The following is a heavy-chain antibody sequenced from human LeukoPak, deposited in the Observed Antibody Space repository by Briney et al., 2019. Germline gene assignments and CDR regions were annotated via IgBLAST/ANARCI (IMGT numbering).Heavy chain of an antibody. V-gene: IGHV1-69*04. CDR2: IIPILGIA. Sequence: GASVKVSCKASGGTFSSYAISWVRQAPGQGLEWMGRIIPILGIANYAQKLQGRVTITADKSMSTAYMELSSLRSEDTAVYYCARVIAVVSDYWGQGTLVTVSS. CDR3: ARVIAVVSDY. D-gene: IGHD6-19*01. CDR1: GGTFSSYA. J-gene: IGHJ4*02.